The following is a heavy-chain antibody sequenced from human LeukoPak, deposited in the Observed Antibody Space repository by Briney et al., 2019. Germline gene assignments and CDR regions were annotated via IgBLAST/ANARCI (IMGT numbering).Heavy chain of an antibody. CDR1: GFTFSSYA. CDR3: AKDRSAFDLLLANY. Sequence: PGRSLRLSCAASGFTFSSYAMSWVRQAPGKGLEWVSAISGSGGSTYYADSVKGRFTISRDNSKNTLYLQMNSLRAEDTAVYYCAKDRSAFDLLLANYWGQGTLVTVSS. D-gene: IGHD3-9*01. J-gene: IGHJ4*02. CDR2: ISGSGGST. V-gene: IGHV3-23*01.